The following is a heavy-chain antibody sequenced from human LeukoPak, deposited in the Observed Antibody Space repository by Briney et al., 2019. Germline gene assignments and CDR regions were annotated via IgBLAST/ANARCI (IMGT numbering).Heavy chain of an antibody. CDR3: AKGCSSGWLDAFDI. Sequence: GGSLRLSCTASGFSLSNYYMTWVRQAPGKGLEWVANIKQDGSERFYLDSVKGRFTISRDNAKNSLYLQMNSLRAEDTALYYCAKGCSSGWLDAFDIWGQGTMVTVSS. D-gene: IGHD6-19*01. V-gene: IGHV3-7*03. J-gene: IGHJ3*02. CDR1: GFSLSNYY. CDR2: IKQDGSER.